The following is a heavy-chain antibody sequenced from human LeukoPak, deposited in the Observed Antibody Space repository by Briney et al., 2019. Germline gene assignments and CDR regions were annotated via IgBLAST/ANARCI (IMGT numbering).Heavy chain of an antibody. J-gene: IGHJ4*02. Sequence: GGSLRLSCAASGFTFSSYEMNWVRQAPGKGLEWVSYISSSGSTIYYADSVKGRFTISRDNAKNSLYLQMNSLRAEDTAAYYCARGMKVRGVIKSLLFDYWGQGTLVTVSS. V-gene: IGHV3-48*03. D-gene: IGHD3-10*01. CDR2: ISSSGSTI. CDR3: ARGMKVRGVIKSLLFDY. CDR1: GFTFSSYE.